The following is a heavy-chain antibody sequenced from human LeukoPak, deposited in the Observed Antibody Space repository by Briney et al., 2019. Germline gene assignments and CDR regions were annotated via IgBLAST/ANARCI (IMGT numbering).Heavy chain of an antibody. Sequence: ASVKVSCKASGYTFTGYGISWVRQAPGQGLEWMGWISAYNGDTNYAQKLQGRVTITTDESTSTAYMELSSLRSEDTAVYYCARVGCSSTSCYPENWFDPWGQGTLVTVSS. V-gene: IGHV1-18*01. J-gene: IGHJ5*02. CDR2: ISAYNGDT. CDR1: GYTFTGYG. D-gene: IGHD2-2*01. CDR3: ARVGCSSTSCYPENWFDP.